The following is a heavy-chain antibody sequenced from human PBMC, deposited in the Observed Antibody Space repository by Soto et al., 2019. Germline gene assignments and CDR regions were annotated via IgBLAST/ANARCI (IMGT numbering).Heavy chain of an antibody. CDR3: ARRDGNYGNWYFDL. J-gene: IGHJ2*01. CDR2: IHYTGNT. V-gene: IGHV4-59*08. Sequence: QVQLQESGPGLVKPSETLSLTCTVSGGSISTYYWSWIRQPPGKGLEWIGYIHYTGNTNCNPSLKRRVNVAVDTSMNQFSLKLSSVTAADTAVYYCARRDGNYGNWYFDLWGRGTLVTVSS. D-gene: IGHD4-17*01. CDR1: GGSISTYY.